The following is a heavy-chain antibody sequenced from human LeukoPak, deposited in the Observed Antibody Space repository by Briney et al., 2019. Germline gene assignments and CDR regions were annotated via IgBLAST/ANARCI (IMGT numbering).Heavy chain of an antibody. CDR1: GYTFTSYG. J-gene: IGHJ4*02. CDR3: ARDTDGSSSTEYYFDY. D-gene: IGHD6-6*01. V-gene: IGHV1-18*01. Sequence: ASVKVSCKASGYTFTSYGISWVRQAPGQGLEWMGLISAYNGNTNYAQKLQGRLTMTTDTSTSTAYMELRSLRSDDTAVYYCARDTDGSSSTEYYFDYWGQGTLVTVSS. CDR2: ISAYNGNT.